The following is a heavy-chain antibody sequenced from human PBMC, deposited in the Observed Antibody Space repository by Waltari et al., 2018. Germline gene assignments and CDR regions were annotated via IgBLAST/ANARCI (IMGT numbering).Heavy chain of an antibody. CDR2: ISSRSTTI. V-gene: IGHV3-48*04. CDR1: GFTFSTYG. Sequence: EVQLVESGGGLVQPGGSLRLSCAASGFTFSTYGMNWVRQAPGRGLEWVSYISSRSTTIYYADSVKGRFTISRDNAKNSLYLQTNSLRAEDTAVYYCARAGPYGYTVYWGQGTLVTVSS. CDR3: ARAGPYGYTVY. D-gene: IGHD5-12*01. J-gene: IGHJ4*02.